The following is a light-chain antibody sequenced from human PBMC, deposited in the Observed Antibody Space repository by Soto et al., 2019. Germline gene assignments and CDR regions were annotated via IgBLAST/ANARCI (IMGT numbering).Light chain of an antibody. CDR3: QQYDNRPSLT. Sequence: DIQMTQSPSSLSASVGDRVTITCQASQDISNYLNWYQHKPGKAPKLLIFDASNLGTGVPSRFSGSGSGTDFTFTISSLQPEDIATYYCQQYDNRPSLTFGGGTKVEIK. V-gene: IGKV1-33*01. J-gene: IGKJ4*01. CDR2: DAS. CDR1: QDISNY.